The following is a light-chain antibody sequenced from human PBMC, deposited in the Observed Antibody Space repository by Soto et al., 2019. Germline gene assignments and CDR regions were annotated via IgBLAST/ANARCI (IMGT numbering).Light chain of an antibody. CDR3: QEYNSAPLT. Sequence: DVQITQSPSSLSAFVGDRVTITCRASQGIAPYLAWFQQKPGKVPKLLIYATSTLQSGVPSRFSGSGSGTDFTLTISSLQPEDIGTYYCQEYNSAPLTVGGGTKVEIK. CDR1: QGIAPY. CDR2: ATS. V-gene: IGKV1-27*01. J-gene: IGKJ4*01.